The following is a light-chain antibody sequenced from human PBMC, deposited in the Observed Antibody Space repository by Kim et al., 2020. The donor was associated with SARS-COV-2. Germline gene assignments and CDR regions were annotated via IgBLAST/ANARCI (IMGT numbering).Light chain of an antibody. CDR1: QKILYRSNNKNF. V-gene: IGKV4-1*01. J-gene: IGKJ2*01. CDR2: WAS. CDR3: HQFYSGPYT. Sequence: NINGKPSQKILYRSNNKNFLVWYQHKPGQPPELLIYWASTRECGVPDRFSGSGSETDFTLTISSLRAEDVALYHCHQFYSGPYTFGQGNKLEI.